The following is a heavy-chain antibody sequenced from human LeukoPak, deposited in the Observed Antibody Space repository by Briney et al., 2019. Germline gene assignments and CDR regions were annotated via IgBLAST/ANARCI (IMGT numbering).Heavy chain of an antibody. CDR1: GGSVTSSSYY. V-gene: IGHV4-39*01. CDR3: ARSGNWFDP. J-gene: IGHJ5*02. Sequence: PSETLSLTCSVSGGSVTSSSYYWGRIRQPPGKGLEWIGSTYYSGSTYYNPSLKSRVTISVDTSKKQFSLKLSSVTAADTAVYYCARSGNWFDPWGQGTLVIVSS. CDR2: TYYSGST.